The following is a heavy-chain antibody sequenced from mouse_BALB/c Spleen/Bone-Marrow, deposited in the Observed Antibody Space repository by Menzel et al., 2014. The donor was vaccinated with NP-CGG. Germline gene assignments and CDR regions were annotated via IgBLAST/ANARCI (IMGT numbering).Heavy chain of an antibody. D-gene: IGHD2-1*01. CDR1: GYTFXSHW. CDR3: AIRGNYGAMDY. Sequence: QVQLKQSGAELVKPGASVKLSCKASGYTFXSHWMHWVKQRPGQGLEWIGEINPSNGRSNYNEKFKSKATLTVDKSSSTAYMQRSSLTSEDSAVYYCAIRGNYGAMDYWGQGTSVTVSS. CDR2: INPSNGRS. J-gene: IGHJ4*01. V-gene: IGHV1S81*02.